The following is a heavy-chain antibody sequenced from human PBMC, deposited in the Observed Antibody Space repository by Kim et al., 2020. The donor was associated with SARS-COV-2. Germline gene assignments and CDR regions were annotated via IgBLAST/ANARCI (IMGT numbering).Heavy chain of an antibody. D-gene: IGHD1-26*01. CDR3: ARTPRDHSTSSRLPLIYTGSYHPQDESGMDV. CDR1: GGSISSGSYY. J-gene: IGHJ6*02. V-gene: IGHV4-61*02. Sequence: SETLSLTCTVSGGSISSGSYYWSWIRQPAGRGLEWIGRISTSGSTNYNSSLKSRVTISLDLSKNQFSLQLRSVTAADTAVYYCARTPRDHSTSSRLPLIYTGSYHPQDESGMDVWGQGTTVIVSS. CDR2: ISTSGST.